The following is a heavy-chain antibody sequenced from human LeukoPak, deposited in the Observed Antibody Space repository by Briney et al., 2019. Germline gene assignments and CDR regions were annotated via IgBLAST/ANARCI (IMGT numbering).Heavy chain of an antibody. Sequence: GGSLRLSCAASGFTFSSYSMNWVRQAPGKGLEWVSSISSSSSYIYYADSVKGRFTISRDNAKNSLYLQMSSLRAEDTAVYYCAELGITMIGGVWGKGTTVTVSS. CDR2: ISSSSSYI. V-gene: IGHV3-21*01. CDR1: GFTFSSYS. CDR3: AELGITMIGGV. J-gene: IGHJ6*04. D-gene: IGHD3-10*02.